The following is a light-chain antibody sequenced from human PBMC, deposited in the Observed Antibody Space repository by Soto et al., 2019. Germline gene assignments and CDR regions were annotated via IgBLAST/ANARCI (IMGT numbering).Light chain of an antibody. CDR2: GAS. CDR1: QSVGSN. CDR3: QQYNNWPPDRT. Sequence: EIVMTQSPATLSVSPGERATLSCRASQSVGSNLAWYQQKPGQAPRLLIYGASTRATGTPARFSGSGSGTEVTLTISSLQSEDFAIYFCQQYNNWPPDRTFGQGTKVEIK. J-gene: IGKJ1*01. V-gene: IGKV3-15*01.